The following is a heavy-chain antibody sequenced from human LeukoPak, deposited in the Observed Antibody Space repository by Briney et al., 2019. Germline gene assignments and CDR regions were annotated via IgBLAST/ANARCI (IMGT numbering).Heavy chain of an antibody. Sequence: SETLSLTCTLSGPSITIYYCGWIRHPAGEGLEWIRRIYTSGSTTDNPSLKSRVTMSVDTSKNQFSLKLSSVTAADTAVYYCAGDFPAVDYWGQGTLVTVSS. CDR2: IYTSGST. CDR3: AGDFPAVDY. J-gene: IGHJ4*02. V-gene: IGHV4-4*07. D-gene: IGHD2/OR15-2a*01. CDR1: GPSITIYY.